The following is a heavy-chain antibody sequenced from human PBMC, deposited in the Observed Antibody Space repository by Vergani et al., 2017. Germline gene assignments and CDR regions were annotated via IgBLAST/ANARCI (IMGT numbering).Heavy chain of an antibody. J-gene: IGHJ6*02. V-gene: IGHV4-4*02. CDR1: GGSISSSNW. CDR2: IYHSGRT. CDR3: ARFLTGTTIYYYYGMDV. Sequence: QVQLQESGPGLVKPSGTLSLTCAVSGGSISSSNWWSWVRQPPGKGLEWIGEIYHSGRTNYNPSLKSRVTISVDKSKNQFSLKLSSVTAADTAVYYCARFLTGTTIYYYYGMDVWGQGTTVTVSS. D-gene: IGHD1-20*01.